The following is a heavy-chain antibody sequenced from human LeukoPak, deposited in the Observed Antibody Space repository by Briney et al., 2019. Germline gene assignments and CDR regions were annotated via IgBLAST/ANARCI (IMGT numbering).Heavy chain of an antibody. J-gene: IGHJ4*02. CDR3: ARDAPMVRGVFDY. CDR2: IGSGAGAI. CDR1: GFTFSTYE. D-gene: IGHD3-10*01. Sequence: SGGSLRLSCAASGFTFSTYEMNWVRQAPGKGLEWVSYIGSGAGAIYYADSVKGRFTISRDNAKNSLYLQMNSLRAEDTAVYYCARDAPMVRGVFDYWGQGTLVTVAS. V-gene: IGHV3-48*03.